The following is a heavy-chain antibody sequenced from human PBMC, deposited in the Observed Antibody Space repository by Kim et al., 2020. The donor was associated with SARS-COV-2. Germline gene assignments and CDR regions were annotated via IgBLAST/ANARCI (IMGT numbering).Heavy chain of an antibody. CDR3: ARVGWPNFSFDI. Sequence: SETLSLTCTVSGGSISSYYWSWIRQPPGKGLEWIGYIYYSGSTNYNPSLKSRVTISVDTSKNQFSLKLSSVTAADTAVYYCARVGWPNFSFDIWGQGTMVTVSS. D-gene: IGHD3-3*01. J-gene: IGHJ3*02. CDR1: GGSISSYY. CDR2: IYYSGST. V-gene: IGHV4-59*01.